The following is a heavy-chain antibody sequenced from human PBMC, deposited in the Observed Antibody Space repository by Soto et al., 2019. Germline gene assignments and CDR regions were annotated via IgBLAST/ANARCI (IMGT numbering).Heavy chain of an antibody. CDR2: ISGSGGST. Sequence: GGSLRLSCAASGFTFSSYAMSWVRQAPGKGLEWVSAISGSGGSTYYADSVKGRFTISRDNSKNTLYLQMNSLRAEDTAVYYCAKDGWAPGYSSGWWYYWGQGTLVTVSS. CDR3: AKDGWAPGYSSGWWYY. D-gene: IGHD6-19*01. CDR1: GFTFSSYA. V-gene: IGHV3-23*01. J-gene: IGHJ4*02.